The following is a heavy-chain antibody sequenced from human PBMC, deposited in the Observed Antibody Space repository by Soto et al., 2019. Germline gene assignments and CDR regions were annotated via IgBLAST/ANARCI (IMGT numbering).Heavy chain of an antibody. CDR3: ARGPAFGR. CDR1: GGSISSGGYS. V-gene: IGHV4-30-2*01. Sequence: SETLSLTCAVSGGSISSGGYSWSWIRQPPGKGLEWIGYIYHSGSTYYNPSLKSRVTISVDRSKNQFSLKLSSVTAADTAVYYCARGPAFGRWGQGTLVTVSS. J-gene: IGHJ4*02. D-gene: IGHD3-3*01. CDR2: IYHSGST.